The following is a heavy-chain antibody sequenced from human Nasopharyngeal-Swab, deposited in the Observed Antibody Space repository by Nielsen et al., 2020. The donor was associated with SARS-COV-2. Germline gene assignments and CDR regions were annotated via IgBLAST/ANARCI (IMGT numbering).Heavy chain of an antibody. CDR3: ARGWIYYFDY. J-gene: IGHJ4*02. V-gene: IGHV4-31*03. Sequence: SETLSLTCTVSGGSISSGGYYWSWIRQHPGEGLEWIGYIYYSGSTHYNPSLKSRVTISVDTSKNQFSLKLSSVTAADTAVYYCARGWIYYFDYWGQGTLVTVSS. CDR2: IYYSGST. CDR1: GGSISSGGYY. D-gene: IGHD1-1*01.